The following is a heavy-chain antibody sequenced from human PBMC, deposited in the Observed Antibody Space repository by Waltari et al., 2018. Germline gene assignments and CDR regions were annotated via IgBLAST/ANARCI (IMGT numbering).Heavy chain of an antibody. V-gene: IGHV3-23*01. CDR1: GFTFSSYA. CDR3: AKGESGAPYDASDI. J-gene: IGHJ3*02. CDR2: TSGSGGGT. Sequence: EVQLLESGGGLVQPGGSLRIYCAASGFTFSSYARNWVRQVPGKGLEWVSGTSGSGGGTYYADSVKGRFTISRDNSKNTLYLQMNSLRADDTAVYYCAKGESGAPYDASDIWGQGTLVTVSS. D-gene: IGHD3-16*01.